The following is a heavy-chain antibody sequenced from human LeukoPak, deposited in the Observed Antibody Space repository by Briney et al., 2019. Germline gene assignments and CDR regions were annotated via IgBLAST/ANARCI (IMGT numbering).Heavy chain of an antibody. D-gene: IGHD3-10*01. CDR3: ARVAASKRFGELRPYFDY. Sequence: SETLSLTCTASGCCISSYYWSWIRQPPGKGLEWVGCIYYNGNTNYNPSLKTLVTISVDTSKNLFSLQLPSVTAADTALYYCARVAASKRFGELRPYFDYWGQGTLVTVSS. V-gene: IGHV4-59*03. CDR1: GCCISSYY. CDR2: IYYNGNT. J-gene: IGHJ4*02.